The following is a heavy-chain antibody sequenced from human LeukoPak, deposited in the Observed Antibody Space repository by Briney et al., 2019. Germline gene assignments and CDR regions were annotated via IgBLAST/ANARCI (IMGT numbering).Heavy chain of an antibody. CDR1: GGSISSYY. J-gene: IGHJ6*03. Sequence: KPSETLSLTCTVSGGSISSYYWSWIRQPPGKGLEWIGYIYYSGSTNYNPSLKSRVTISVDTSKNQFSLKLSSVTAADTAVYYCARESRQRVIYYYYMDVWGKGTTVTVSS. CDR3: ARESRQRVIYYYYMDV. D-gene: IGHD2-21*01. V-gene: IGHV4-59*12. CDR2: IYYSGST.